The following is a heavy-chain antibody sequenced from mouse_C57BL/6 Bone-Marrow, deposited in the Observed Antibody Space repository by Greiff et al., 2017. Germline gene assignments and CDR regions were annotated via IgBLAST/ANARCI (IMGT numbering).Heavy chain of an antibody. V-gene: IGHV1-18*01. D-gene: IGHD1-1*01. Sequence: SGPELVKPGASVKIPCKASGYTFTDYNMDWVKQSHGKSLEWIGDINPNNGGTIYNQKFKGKATLTVDKSSSTAYMELRSLTSEDTAVYYCARDYGSSYYWYFDVWGTGTTVTVSS. J-gene: IGHJ1*03. CDR2: INPNNGGT. CDR3: ARDYGSSYYWYFDV. CDR1: GYTFTDYN.